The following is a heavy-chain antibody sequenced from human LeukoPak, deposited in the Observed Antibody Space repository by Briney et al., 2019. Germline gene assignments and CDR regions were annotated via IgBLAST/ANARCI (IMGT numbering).Heavy chain of an antibody. CDR3: ARAALGYCSGGSCYSGGMDV. V-gene: IGHV1-2*04. Sequence: GASVKVSCKASGYTFTGYYMHWVRQAPGQGLEWMGWINPNSGGTNYAQKFQGWVTMTSDTSISTAYMELSRLRSDDTAVYYCARAALGYCSGGSCYSGGMDVWGQGTTVTVSS. J-gene: IGHJ6*02. CDR1: GYTFTGYY. D-gene: IGHD2-15*01. CDR2: INPNSGGT.